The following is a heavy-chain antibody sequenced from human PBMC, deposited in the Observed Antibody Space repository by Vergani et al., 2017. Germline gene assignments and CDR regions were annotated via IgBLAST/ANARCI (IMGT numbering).Heavy chain of an antibody. CDR1: GFTFSSYE. Sequence: EVQLVESGGGLVQPGGSLRLSCAASGFTFSSYEMNWVRQAPGKGLEWVSAISGSGGSTYYADSVKGRFTISRDNSKNTLYLQMNSLRAEDTAVYYCAKDGGYYYDSSGVWYFDLWGRGTLVTVSS. J-gene: IGHJ2*01. D-gene: IGHD3-22*01. V-gene: IGHV3-23*04. CDR3: AKDGGYYYDSSGVWYFDL. CDR2: ISGSGGST.